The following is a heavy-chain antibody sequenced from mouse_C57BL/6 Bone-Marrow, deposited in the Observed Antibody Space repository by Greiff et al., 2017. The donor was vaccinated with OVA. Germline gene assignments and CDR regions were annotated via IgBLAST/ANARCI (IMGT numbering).Heavy chain of an antibody. CDR1: GYTFTSYW. CDR3: ARLLRYWYFDV. CDR2: IYPSDSET. V-gene: IGHV1-61*01. Sequence: VQLQQSGAELVRPGSSVKLSCKASGYTFTSYWMDWVKQRPGQGLEWIGNIYPSDSETHYNQKFKDKATLTVDKSSSTAYMQLSSLTSEDSAVYYCARLLRYWYFDVWGTGTTVTVSS. J-gene: IGHJ1*03. D-gene: IGHD1-1*01.